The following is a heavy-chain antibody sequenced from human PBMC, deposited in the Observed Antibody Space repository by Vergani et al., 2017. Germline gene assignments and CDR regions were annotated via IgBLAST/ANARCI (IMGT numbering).Heavy chain of an antibody. J-gene: IGHJ6*02. CDR1: GFTFSDYY. CDR2: ISSSGSTI. Sequence: QVQLVESGGGLVKPGGPLRLSCAASGFTFSDYYMSWIRQAPGKGLEWVSYISSSGSTIYYADSVKGRFTISRDNAKNSLYLQMNSLRAEDTAVYYCAKNPGISTTRHYYAMDVWGQGTTVTVSS. CDR3: AKNPGISTTRHYYAMDV. V-gene: IGHV3-11*04. D-gene: IGHD1-1*01.